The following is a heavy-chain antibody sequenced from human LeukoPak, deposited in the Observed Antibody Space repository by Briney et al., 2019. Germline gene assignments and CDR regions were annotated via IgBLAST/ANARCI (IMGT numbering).Heavy chain of an antibody. Sequence: SETLSLTCTVSGGSIRGDYWSWIRQSPGKGLEWIAYIHYSGSTSYNPSLKSRVTISVDTSKNEFSLKLTSVNAADTAVYYCARDRPGGSSLDYWGQGTLVTVSS. J-gene: IGHJ4*02. CDR3: ARDRPGGSSLDY. D-gene: IGHD6-13*01. CDR2: IHYSGST. V-gene: IGHV4-59*01. CDR1: GGSIRGDY.